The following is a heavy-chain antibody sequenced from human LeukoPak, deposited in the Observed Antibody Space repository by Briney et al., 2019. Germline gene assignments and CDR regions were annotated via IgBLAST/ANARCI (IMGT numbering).Heavy chain of an antibody. CDR1: GFTFSSYS. V-gene: IGHV3-48*04. CDR2: ISDSSTTI. CDR3: ARTDGFDP. Sequence: GGSLRLSCAASGFTFSSYSMNWVRQAPGKGLERVSYISDSSTTIYYADSVKGRFTISRDNAKNSLYLQMNSLRAEDTAVYYCARTDGFDPWGQGTLVTVSS. J-gene: IGHJ5*02.